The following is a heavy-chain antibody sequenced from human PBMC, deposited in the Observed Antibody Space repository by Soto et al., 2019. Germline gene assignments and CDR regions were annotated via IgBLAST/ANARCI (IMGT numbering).Heavy chain of an antibody. CDR1: GGSISSGGYY. J-gene: IGHJ5*02. D-gene: IGHD2-2*01. CDR3: ARGDAEGDIVVVPAAIRGLVWFDP. V-gene: IGHV4-31*03. CDR2: IYYSGST. Sequence: SETLSLTCTVSGGSISSGGYYWSWIRQHPGKGLEWIGYIYYSGSTYYNPSLKSRVTISVDTSKNQFSLKLSSVTAADTAVYYCARGDAEGDIVVVPAAIRGLVWFDPWGQGTLVTVSS.